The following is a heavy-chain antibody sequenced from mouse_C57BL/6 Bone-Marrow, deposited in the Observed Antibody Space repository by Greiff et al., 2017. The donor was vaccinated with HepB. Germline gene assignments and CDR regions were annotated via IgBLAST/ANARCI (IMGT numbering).Heavy chain of an antibody. CDR1: GYSFTGYY. CDR3: ARKAYYSNYVAY. CDR2: INPSTGGT. V-gene: IGHV1-42*01. Sequence: EVQLQQSGPELVKPGASVKISCKASGYSFTGYYMNWVKQSPEKSLEWIGEINPSTGGTTYNQKFKAKATLTVDKSSSTAYMQLKSLTSEDSAVYYCARKAYYSNYVAYWGQGTLVTVSA. D-gene: IGHD2-5*01. J-gene: IGHJ3*01.